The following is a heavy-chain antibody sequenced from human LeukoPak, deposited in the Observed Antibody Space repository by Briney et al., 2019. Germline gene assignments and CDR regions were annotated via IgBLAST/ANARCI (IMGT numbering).Heavy chain of an antibody. CDR2: IIPIFGTA. D-gene: IGHD1-26*01. CDR1: GGTFSSYA. J-gene: IGHJ3*02. V-gene: IGHV1-69*05. CDR3: ARETTKGATTPGDAFDI. Sequence: SVKVSCKASGGTFSSYAIIWVRQAPGQGLEWMGRIIPIFGTANYAQKFQGRVTITTDESTSTAYMELSSLRSEDTAVYYCARETTKGATTPGDAFDIWGQGTMVTVSS.